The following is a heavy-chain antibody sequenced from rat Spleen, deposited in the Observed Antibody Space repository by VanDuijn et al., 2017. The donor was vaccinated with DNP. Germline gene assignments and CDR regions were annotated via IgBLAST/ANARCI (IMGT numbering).Heavy chain of an antibody. J-gene: IGHJ2*01. D-gene: IGHD1-11*01. CDR1: GFTFSDYN. Sequence: EVQLVESGGGLVQPGRSLKLSCAASGFTFSDYNMAWVRQAPTKGLEWVASISYDGSDTYYPDSVKGRFTISRDNAENSVYLQMNSLRSEDTATYYCAKDLSYGGYRSDSFDYWGQGVMVTVSS. CDR2: ISYDGSDT. CDR3: AKDLSYGGYRSDSFDY. V-gene: IGHV5-7*01.